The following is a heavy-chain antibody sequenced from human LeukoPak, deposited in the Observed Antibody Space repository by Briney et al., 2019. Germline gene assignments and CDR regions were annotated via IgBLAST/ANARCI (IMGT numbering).Heavy chain of an antibody. CDR3: ARGYYDSGGYT. J-gene: IGHJ5*02. D-gene: IGHD3-22*01. CDR2: IYTSGST. V-gene: IGHV4-4*09. CDR1: GGSISSYY. Sequence: SETLSLTCTVSGGSISSYYWSWIWQPPGKGLEWIGYIYTSGSTNYNPSLKSRVTISVDTSKNQFSLKLSSVTAADTAVYYCARGYYDSGGYTWGQGTLVTVSS.